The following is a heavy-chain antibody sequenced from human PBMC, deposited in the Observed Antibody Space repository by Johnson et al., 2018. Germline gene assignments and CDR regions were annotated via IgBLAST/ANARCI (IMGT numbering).Heavy chain of an antibody. J-gene: IGHJ3*02. CDR1: GFTFTHSA. D-gene: IGHD6-19*01. CDR2: IVVGSANT. Sequence: QLVESGPEVKKPGTSXKVSCKASGFTFTHSAVQWVRQTRGQCPEWKGRIVVGSANTHYTQKIQARVTLTRDISTSTAYMELSSRRSEDTAGYYCARAGLEGIAVAGAFDIWGQGTMVTVSS. CDR3: ARAGLEGIAVAGAFDI. V-gene: IGHV1-58*01.